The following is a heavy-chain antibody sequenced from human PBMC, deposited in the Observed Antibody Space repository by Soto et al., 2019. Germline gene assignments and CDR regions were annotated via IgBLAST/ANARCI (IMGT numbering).Heavy chain of an antibody. Sequence: GGPMRLSCAPSGFTFSSYAMSSVRQVPGKGWEWFSAISGSGGSTYYADSVKGWFTISRDNSKNTLYLQMNSLRAEDTAVYYCAKGSRPTNYYYYYMDVWGKGTTVTVSS. V-gene: IGHV3-23*01. CDR1: GFTFSSYA. D-gene: IGHD5-12*01. CDR3: AKGSRPTNYYYYYMDV. CDR2: ISGSGGST. J-gene: IGHJ6*03.